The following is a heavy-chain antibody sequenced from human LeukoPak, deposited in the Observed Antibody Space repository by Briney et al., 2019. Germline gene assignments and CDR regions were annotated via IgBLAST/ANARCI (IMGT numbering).Heavy chain of an antibody. CDR1: GFTFSSYE. CDR3: ARDGLSSSWTPGSYYYYYMDV. CDR2: ISSSGSYI. V-gene: IGHV3-21*05. Sequence: GGSLRLSCAASGFTFSSYEMNWVRQAPGKGLEWVSYISSSGSYIYYADSVKGRFTISRDNAKNSLYLQMNSLRAEDTAVYYCARDGLSSSWTPGSYYYYYMDVWGKGTTVTVSS. J-gene: IGHJ6*03. D-gene: IGHD6-13*01.